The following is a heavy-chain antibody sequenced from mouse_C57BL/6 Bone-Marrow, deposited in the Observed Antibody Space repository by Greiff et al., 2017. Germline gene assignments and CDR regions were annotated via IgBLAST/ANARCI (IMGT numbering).Heavy chain of an antibody. Sequence: QVQLQQSGAELARPGASVKMSCKASGYTFTSYTMPWVKQRPGPGLEWIGYINPSSGYTKYNQKFKDKATLTADKSSSTAYMQLSSLTSEDSAVYYCARGDGYSSWFAYWGQGTLVTVSA. CDR2: INPSSGYT. CDR3: ARGDGYSSWFAY. V-gene: IGHV1-4*01. D-gene: IGHD2-3*01. J-gene: IGHJ3*01. CDR1: GYTFTSYT.